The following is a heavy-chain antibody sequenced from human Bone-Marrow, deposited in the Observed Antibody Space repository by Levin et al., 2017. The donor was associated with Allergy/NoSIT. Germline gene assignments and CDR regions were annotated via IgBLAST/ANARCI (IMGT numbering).Heavy chain of an antibody. V-gene: IGHV3-53*01. D-gene: IGHD2-2*01. CDR2: IYSGGNT. J-gene: IGHJ3*01. Sequence: QSGGSLRLSCAVSGFTVSNNYMNWVRQAPGKGLEWVSLIYSGGNTHYAASVKGRFTISRDSSSNTLYLQMNSLRAEDTAVYYCARDGPAKPWAWGQGTMVTVSS. CDR3: ARDGPAKPWA. CDR1: GFTVSNNY.